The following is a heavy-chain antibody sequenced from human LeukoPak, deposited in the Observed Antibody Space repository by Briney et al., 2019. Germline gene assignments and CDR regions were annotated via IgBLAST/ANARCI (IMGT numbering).Heavy chain of an antibody. CDR2: INHSGST. CDR1: GGSFSGYY. J-gene: IGHJ4*02. V-gene: IGHV4-34*01. CDR3: ARGGGYSYGYEDY. D-gene: IGHD5-18*01. Sequence: LRASETLSLTCAVYGGSFSGYYWSWIRQPPGKGLEWIGEINHSGSTNYNPSLKSRVTISVDTSKNQFSLKLSSVTAADTAVYYCARGGGYSYGYEDYWGQGTLVTVSS.